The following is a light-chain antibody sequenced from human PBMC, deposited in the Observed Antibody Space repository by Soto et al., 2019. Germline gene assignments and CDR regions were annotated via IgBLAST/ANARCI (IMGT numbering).Light chain of an antibody. CDR1: QSVSSSY. CDR3: QQYDSSPKT. V-gene: IGKV3-20*01. J-gene: IGKJ1*01. Sequence: EIVLTQSPGTLSLSPGERATLSCRASQSVSSSYLAWYQQKPGQAPRLLIYGASSRATGIPDTFSGRGSGTDFTLTISILEPEDFAVYYCQQYDSSPKTFGPGTKVEIK. CDR2: GAS.